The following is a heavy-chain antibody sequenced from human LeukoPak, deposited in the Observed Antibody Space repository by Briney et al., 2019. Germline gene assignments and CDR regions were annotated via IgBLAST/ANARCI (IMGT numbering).Heavy chain of an antibody. CDR2: IIPIFGTA. V-gene: IGHV1-69*05. J-gene: IGHJ4*02. Sequence: ASVKVSCKASGGTFSSYAISWVRQAPGQGLEWMGGIIPIFGTANYAQKFQGRVTITTDESTSTAYMELSSLRAEDTAVYYCARGLEDFWSGYFVDYWGQGTLVTVSS. CDR3: ARGLEDFWSGYFVDY. D-gene: IGHD3-3*01. CDR1: GGTFSSYA.